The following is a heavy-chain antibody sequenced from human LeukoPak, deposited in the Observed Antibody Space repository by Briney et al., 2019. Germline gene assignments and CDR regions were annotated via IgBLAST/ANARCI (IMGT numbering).Heavy chain of an antibody. Sequence: ASVKVSCKASGHTFTTYYVHLVRQAPGQGLEWMGWISAYNGNTNYAQRLQGRVTMTTDTSTSTAYMELRSLRSDDTAVYYCARDRDYGDYNTQDLFVYWGQGTLVTVSS. CDR2: ISAYNGNT. J-gene: IGHJ4*02. D-gene: IGHD4-17*01. CDR1: GHTFTTYY. V-gene: IGHV1-18*04. CDR3: ARDRDYGDYNTQDLFVY.